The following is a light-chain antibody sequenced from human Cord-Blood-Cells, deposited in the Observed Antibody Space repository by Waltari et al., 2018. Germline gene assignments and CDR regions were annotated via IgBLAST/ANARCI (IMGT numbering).Light chain of an antibody. J-gene: IGLJ3*02. CDR1: SSDVGRYKL. Sequence: QSALTQPASVSGSPGQSITISCTGTSSDVGRYKLVSWYQQHPGKAPKLMISEGSKRPSGVSNRFSGSKSGNTASLTISGLQAEDEADYYCCTYAGSSTWVFGGGTKLTVL. CDR3: CTYAGSSTWV. V-gene: IGLV2-23*01. CDR2: EGS.